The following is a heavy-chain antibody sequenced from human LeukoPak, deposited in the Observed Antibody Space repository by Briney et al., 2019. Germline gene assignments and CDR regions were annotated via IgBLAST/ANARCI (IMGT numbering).Heavy chain of an antibody. V-gene: IGHV3-33*01. J-gene: IGHJ4*02. CDR3: ARDIIPNGGSKNYFDY. CDR2: IWYDGSNK. Sequence: GGSLRLSCAASGFTFSSYGMHWVRQAPGKGLEWVAVIWYDGSNKYYADSVKGRFTISRDNSKNTLYLQMNSLRAEDTAVYYCARDIIPNGGSKNYFDYGGREPWVPVS. D-gene: IGHD7-27*01. CDR1: GFTFSSYG.